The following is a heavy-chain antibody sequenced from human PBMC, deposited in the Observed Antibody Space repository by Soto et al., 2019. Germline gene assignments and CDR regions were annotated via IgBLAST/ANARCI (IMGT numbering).Heavy chain of an antibody. D-gene: IGHD2-2*02. V-gene: IGHV4-30-2*01. Sequence: SETLSLTCAVSGGSISSGGYSWSWIRQPPGKGLEWIGYIYHSGSTYYNPSLKSRVTISVDRSKNQFSLMVDSVTGADTAVYYCARARFQVLYGKPYFDSWGQGTLVAVTS. J-gene: IGHJ4*02. CDR1: GGSISSGGYS. CDR3: ARARFQVLYGKPYFDS. CDR2: IYHSGST.